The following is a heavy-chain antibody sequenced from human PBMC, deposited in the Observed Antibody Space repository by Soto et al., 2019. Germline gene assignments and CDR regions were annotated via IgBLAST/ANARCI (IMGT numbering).Heavy chain of an antibody. V-gene: IGHV4-59*11. CDR1: GGSMSSHY. J-gene: IGHJ4*02. D-gene: IGHD3-16*01. CDR2: ISYSGST. Sequence: PSETLSLTCTVSGGSMSSHYWTWLRQPPGKGLEWIGYISYSGSTYYNPSLKSRVTISADTSRNQFSLKLSSVIAADTAVYYCARADPDAYVSYWGQVPLVTFSS. CDR3: ARADPDAYVSY.